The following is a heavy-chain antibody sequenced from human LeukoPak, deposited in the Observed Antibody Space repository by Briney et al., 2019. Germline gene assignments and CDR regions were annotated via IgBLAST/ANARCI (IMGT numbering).Heavy chain of an antibody. CDR3: ARLRADYYYMDV. V-gene: IGHV3-21*01. CDR1: GFTFSSYS. Sequence: PGGPLRLSCAASGFTFSSYSMNWLRQAPGKGLEWVSSISSSSSYIYYADSVEGRFTISRDNAKNSLYLQMNSLRAEDTAVYYCARLRADYYYMDVWGKGTTVTVSS. J-gene: IGHJ6*03. CDR2: ISSSSSYI.